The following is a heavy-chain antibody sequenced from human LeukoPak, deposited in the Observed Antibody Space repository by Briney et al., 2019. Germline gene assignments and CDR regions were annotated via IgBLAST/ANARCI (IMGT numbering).Heavy chain of an antibody. V-gene: IGHV3-69-1*01. CDR2: IDTTNYV. Sequence: GGSLRLSCTASGFTFSNFWMGWVRQAPGKGLEWVSSIDTTNYVYYAGSVKGRFTISRDDAKNSLFLQMNSLRADDTAVYYCARLGGSFSDYWGQGILVTVSS. CDR3: ARLGGSFSDY. D-gene: IGHD1-26*01. J-gene: IGHJ4*02. CDR1: GFTFSNFW.